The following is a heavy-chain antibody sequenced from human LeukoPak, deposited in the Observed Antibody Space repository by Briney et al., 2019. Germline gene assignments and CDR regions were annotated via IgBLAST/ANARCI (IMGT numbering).Heavy chain of an antibody. Sequence: GGSLRLSCVVSGITLANYGMSWVRQAPGEGLEWVAGVSGSGGSTNYADSVKGRFTISRDNPKNTLYLQMNSLRAEDTAVYYCARFSRPYYYYGMDVWGQGTTVTVSS. J-gene: IGHJ6*02. D-gene: IGHD3-3*01. CDR1: GITLANYG. CDR2: VSGSGGST. CDR3: ARFSRPYYYYGMDV. V-gene: IGHV3-23*01.